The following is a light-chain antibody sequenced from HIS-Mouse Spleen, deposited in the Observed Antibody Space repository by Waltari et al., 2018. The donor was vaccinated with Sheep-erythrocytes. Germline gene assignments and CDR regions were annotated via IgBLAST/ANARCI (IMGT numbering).Light chain of an antibody. CDR1: SSDVGGYNY. V-gene: IGLV2-11*01. J-gene: IGLJ1*01. Sequence: QSVLTQPRSVSGSPGQSVTIFCTGTSSDVGGYNYVSWYQQHPGKPPNLMIYDVSKRPSGVPDRFSGSKSGNTASLTISGLQAEDEADYYCCSYAGSYNHVFATGTKVTVL. CDR3: CSYAGSYNHV. CDR2: DVS.